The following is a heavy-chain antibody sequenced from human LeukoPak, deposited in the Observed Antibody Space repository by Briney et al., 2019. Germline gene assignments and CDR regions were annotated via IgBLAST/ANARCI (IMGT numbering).Heavy chain of an antibody. CDR1: GFTFSDYY. Sequence: LRLSCAASGFTFSDYYMSWIRQPPGKGLEWIGEINHSGSTNYNPSLKSRVTISVDTSKNQFSLKLSSVTAADTAVYYCARGRYSYGYYFDYWGQGTLVTVSS. D-gene: IGHD5-18*01. V-gene: IGHV4-34*01. CDR3: ARGRYSYGYYFDY. CDR2: INHSGST. J-gene: IGHJ4*02.